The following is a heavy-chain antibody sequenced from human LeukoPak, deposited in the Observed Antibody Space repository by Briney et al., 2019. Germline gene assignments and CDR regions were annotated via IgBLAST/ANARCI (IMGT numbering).Heavy chain of an antibody. Sequence: PSQTLSLTCTVSGGSISSGNYYWNWIRQPAGKELEWIGRIYSSGSMHYNPSLGSRVTISVDASKNQFALKLSSVTAADTAVYYCARGIGGVAVTEDAFDIWGQGTTVTVSS. V-gene: IGHV4-61*02. D-gene: IGHD6-19*01. CDR1: GGSISSGNYY. CDR3: ARGIGGVAVTEDAFDI. CDR2: IYSSGSM. J-gene: IGHJ3*02.